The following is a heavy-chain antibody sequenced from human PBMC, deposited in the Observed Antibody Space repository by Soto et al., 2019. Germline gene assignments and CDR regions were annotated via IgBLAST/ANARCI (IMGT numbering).Heavy chain of an antibody. V-gene: IGHV4-34*01. CDR3: ARLKSSFDFWSGYYSEHDAFDI. CDR1: GGSFSGYY. CDR2: INHSGST. Sequence: SETLSLTCAVYGGSFSGYYWSWIRQPPGKGLEWIGEINHSGSTNYNPSLKSRVNISVDTSKNQFSIKMSSVTAADTAVYYCARLKSSFDFWSGYYSEHDAFDIWGQGTMVTVSS. D-gene: IGHD3-3*01. J-gene: IGHJ3*02.